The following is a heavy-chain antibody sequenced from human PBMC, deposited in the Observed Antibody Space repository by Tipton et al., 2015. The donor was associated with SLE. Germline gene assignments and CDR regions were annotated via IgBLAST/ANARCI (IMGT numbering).Heavy chain of an antibody. CDR3: AREGWRVDFHAFDI. V-gene: IGHV4-4*07. Sequence: TLSLTCTVSGGAISTFYWSWIRQSAGKGLEWIGRIYSSGRTNYNPSLKSRVTMSVDTSKNQFSLNLNSVTAADTAVYYCAREGWRVDFHAFDIWGQGTMVTVSS. J-gene: IGHJ3*02. D-gene: IGHD3/OR15-3a*01. CDR1: GGAISTFY. CDR2: IYSSGRT.